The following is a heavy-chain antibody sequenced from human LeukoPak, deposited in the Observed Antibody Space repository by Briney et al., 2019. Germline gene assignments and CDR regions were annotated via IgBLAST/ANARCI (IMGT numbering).Heavy chain of an antibody. CDR1: GFTVSSNY. V-gene: IGHV3-53*01. D-gene: IGHD6-13*01. J-gene: IGHJ4*02. CDR2: IYSGGST. CDR3: ARAQYSSSWYWYYFDY. Sequence: QAGGSLRLSCAASGFTVSSNYMSWVRQAPGKGLEWVSVIYSGGSTYYADTVKGRFTISRDNSKNTLYLQMNSLRAEDTAVYYCARAQYSSSWYWYYFDYWGQGTLVTVSS.